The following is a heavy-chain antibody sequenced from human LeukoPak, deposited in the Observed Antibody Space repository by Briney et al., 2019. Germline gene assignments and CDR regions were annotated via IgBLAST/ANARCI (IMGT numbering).Heavy chain of an antibody. Sequence: SETLSLICGGSGGSISSINWWSWVRQAPGQGLEWIGEISLIGRTNYNPSLNSRVTVSLDESKNQLSLKLTSVTAADTAIYYCSGESGPFCPFGYWGHGTLLTVPS. D-gene: IGHD1-26*01. V-gene: IGHV4-4*02. CDR1: GGSISSINW. CDR3: SGESGPFCPFGY. J-gene: IGHJ4*01. CDR2: ISLIGRT.